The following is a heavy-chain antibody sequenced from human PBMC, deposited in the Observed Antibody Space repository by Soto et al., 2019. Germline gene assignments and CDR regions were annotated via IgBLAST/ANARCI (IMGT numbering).Heavy chain of an antibody. CDR1: GYTFTSYA. CDR2: INAGNGNT. J-gene: IGHJ6*03. D-gene: IGHD2-2*01. CDR3: ARGVVVPAATPYYYYYYMDV. Sequence: ASVKVSCKASGYTFTSYAIHWVRQAPGQGLEWMGWINAGNGNTKYSQKFQGRVTITRDTSASTAYMELSSLRSEDTAVYYCARGVVVPAATPYYYYYYMDVWGKGTTVTVSS. V-gene: IGHV1-3*01.